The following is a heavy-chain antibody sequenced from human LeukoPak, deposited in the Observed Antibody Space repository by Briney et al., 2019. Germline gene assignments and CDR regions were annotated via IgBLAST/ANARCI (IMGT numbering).Heavy chain of an antibody. CDR3: AKDRLGYCSGGSCHVPDY. Sequence: PGGSLRLSCAASGFTFSSYGMHWVRQAPGKGLEWVAVISYDGSNKYCADSVKGRFTISRDNSKNTLYLQMNSLRAEDTAVYYCAKDRLGYCSGGSCHVPDYWGQGTLVTVSS. J-gene: IGHJ4*02. V-gene: IGHV3-30*18. CDR2: ISYDGSNK. D-gene: IGHD2-15*01. CDR1: GFTFSSYG.